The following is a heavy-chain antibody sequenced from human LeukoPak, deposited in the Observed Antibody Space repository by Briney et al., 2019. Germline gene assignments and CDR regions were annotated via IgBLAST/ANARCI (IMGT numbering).Heavy chain of an antibody. CDR3: ARGDGYCSGGSCYPERY. CDR1: GGSISSGDYY. V-gene: IGHV4-30-4*01. Sequence: PSQTLSLTCTVSGGSISSGDYYWSWIRQPPGKGLEWIGYIYYSGSTYYNPSLKSRVTISVDTSKNQFSLKLSSVTAADTAVYYCARGDGYCSGGSCYPERYWGQGTLVTVSS. D-gene: IGHD2-15*01. CDR2: IYYSGST. J-gene: IGHJ4*02.